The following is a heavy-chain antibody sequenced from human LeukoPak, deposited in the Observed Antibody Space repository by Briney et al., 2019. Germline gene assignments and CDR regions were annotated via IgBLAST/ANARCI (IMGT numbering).Heavy chain of an antibody. CDR3: ARDGDKCSGGSCYSWSFDYYYGMDV. CDR1: GFTFSSYW. CDR2: ISSDGSST. J-gene: IGHJ6*02. Sequence: GGSLRLSCAASGFTFSSYWMHWVRQAPGKGLVWVSRISSDGSSTYYADSVKGRFTISRDNAKNTLNLQMISLRAEDTAVYYCARDGDKCSGGSCYSWSFDYYYGMDVWGQGTTVTVSS. V-gene: IGHV3-74*01. D-gene: IGHD2-15*01.